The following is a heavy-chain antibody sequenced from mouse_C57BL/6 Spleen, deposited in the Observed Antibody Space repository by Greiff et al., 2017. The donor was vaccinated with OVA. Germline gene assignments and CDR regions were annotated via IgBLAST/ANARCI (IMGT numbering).Heavy chain of an antibody. J-gene: IGHJ4*01. CDR2: IYPGDGDT. CDR1: GYAFSSSW. D-gene: IGHD2-4*01. CDR3: ANYDYDHAMDY. V-gene: IGHV1-82*01. Sequence: QVQLQQSGPELVKPGASVKLSCKASGYAFSSSWMNWVKQRPGKGLEWIGRIYPGDGDTNYNGKFKGKATLTADKSSSTAYMQLSSLTSEDSAVYFCANYDYDHAMDYWGQGTSVTVSS.